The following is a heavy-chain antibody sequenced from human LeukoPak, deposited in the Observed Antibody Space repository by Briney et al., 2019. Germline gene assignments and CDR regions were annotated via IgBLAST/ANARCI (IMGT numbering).Heavy chain of an antibody. CDR3: ARRGGQLPPYYYYGMDV. V-gene: IGHV4-39*01. D-gene: IGHD6-6*01. J-gene: IGHJ6*02. CDR2: IYYSGST. CDR1: GGSISSSSYY. Sequence: SETLSLTCTVSGGSISSSSYYRGWIRQPPGKGLEWIGSIYYSGSTYYNPSLKSRVTISVDTSKNQFSLKLSSLTAADTAVYYCARRGGQLPPYYYYGMDVWGQGTTVTVSS.